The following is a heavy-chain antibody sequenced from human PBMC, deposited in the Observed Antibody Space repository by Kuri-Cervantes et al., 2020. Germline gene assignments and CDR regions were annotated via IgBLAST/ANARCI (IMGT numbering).Heavy chain of an antibody. Sequence: SDTLSLTCAVYDGSFSDYSWSWTRQPPGKGLEWIGVINHSGRTNYNPSLKSRVTISVDTSKNQFSLHLSTVTAADTAVYYCARGGGDYYNNYRGDLDVWGQGTMVTVSS. CDR3: ARGGGDYYNNYRGDLDV. D-gene: IGHD3-22*01. CDR2: INHSGRT. J-gene: IGHJ6*02. V-gene: IGHV4-34*01. CDR1: DGSFSDYS.